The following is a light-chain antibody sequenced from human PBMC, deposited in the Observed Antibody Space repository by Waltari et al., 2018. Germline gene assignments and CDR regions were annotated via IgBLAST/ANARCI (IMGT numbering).Light chain of an antibody. CDR1: QSILTW. V-gene: IGKV1-5*03. Sequence: DIQMTQSPSTLSASVGDRVTITCRASQSILTWLAWYQQKPGKAPKLLIDKASNLQSGVPARFSGSGSGIEFTLTMSSLQPDDFATYYCQQYSSHYTFGQGTKLEI. J-gene: IGKJ2*01. CDR3: QQYSSHYT. CDR2: KAS.